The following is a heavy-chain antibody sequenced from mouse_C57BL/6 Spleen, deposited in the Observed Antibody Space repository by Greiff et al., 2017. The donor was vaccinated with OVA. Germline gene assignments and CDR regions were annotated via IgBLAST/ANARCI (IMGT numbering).Heavy chain of an antibody. D-gene: IGHD1-1*01. CDR2: INYDGSST. CDR3: ARDGGYYYGSSLYYYAMDY. CDR1: GFTFSDYY. Sequence: EVQRVESEGGLVQPGSSMKLSCTASGFTFSDYYMAWVRQVPEKGLEWVANINYDGSSTYYLDSLKSRFIISRDNAKNILYLQMSSLKSEDTATYYCARDGGYYYGSSLYYYAMDYWGQGTSVTVSS. J-gene: IGHJ4*01. V-gene: IGHV5-16*01.